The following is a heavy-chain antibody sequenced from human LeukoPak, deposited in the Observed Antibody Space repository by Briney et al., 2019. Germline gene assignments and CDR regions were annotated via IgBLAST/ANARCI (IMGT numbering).Heavy chain of an antibody. CDR2: ISYDGSNK. V-gene: IGHV3-30*04. Sequence: GRSLRLSCAASGFTFGSYAMHWVRQAPGKGLEWVAVISYDGSNKYYADSVKGRFTISRDNSKNTLYLQMNSLRAEDTAVYYCARAGAVHYFDWLLHGYWGQGTLVTVSS. CDR3: ARAGAVHYFDWLLHGY. D-gene: IGHD3-9*01. J-gene: IGHJ4*02. CDR1: GFTFGSYA.